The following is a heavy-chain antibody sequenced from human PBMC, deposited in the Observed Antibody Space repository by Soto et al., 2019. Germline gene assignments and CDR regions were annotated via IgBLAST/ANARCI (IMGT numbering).Heavy chain of an antibody. V-gene: IGHV1-46*01. CDR3: ARSAPYDY. CDR2: INHNGGST. Sequence: QVQLMQSGAEVKKPGASVRVSCKASGYTFTNYYVHWVRQAPGQGLEWMGFINHNGGSTTYAQKLQGRFTVTTDTSTRTVYMQLSSLRSEDTAVFYCARSAPYDYWGQGTLVTVSS. CDR1: GYTFTNYY. J-gene: IGHJ4*02.